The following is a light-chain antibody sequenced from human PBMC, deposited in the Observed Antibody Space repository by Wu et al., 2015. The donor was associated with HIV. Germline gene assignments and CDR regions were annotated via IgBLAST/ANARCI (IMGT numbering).Light chain of an antibody. V-gene: IGKV3-20*01. CDR1: QTISSSY. CDR3: QQYGSSPPWT. Sequence: EIVLTQSPDTLSLSPGERATLSCRASQTISSSYLAWYQQKPGQAPKLLIFGASSRATSIPDRFSGSGSGTDFTLTISRLEPEDFAVYYCQQYGSSPPWTFGLGTKVDI. J-gene: IGKJ1*01. CDR2: GAS.